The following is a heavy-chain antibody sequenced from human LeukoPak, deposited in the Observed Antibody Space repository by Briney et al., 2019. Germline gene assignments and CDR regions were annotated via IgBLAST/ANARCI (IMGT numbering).Heavy chain of an antibody. V-gene: IGHV3-48*03. Sequence: PGGSLRLSCAASGFTFSSYEMTWVRQAPGKGLEWVSFISTGGTNKYYADSVRGRFTISRDNAKNSLYLQMNSLRAEDRAVYYCARSRGSVEYWGQGTLVTVSS. CDR1: GFTFSSYE. CDR3: ARSRGSVEY. D-gene: IGHD3-10*01. J-gene: IGHJ4*02. CDR2: ISTGGTNK.